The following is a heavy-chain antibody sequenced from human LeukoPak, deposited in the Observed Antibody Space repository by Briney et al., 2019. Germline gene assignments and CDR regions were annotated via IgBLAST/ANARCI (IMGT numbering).Heavy chain of an antibody. CDR1: GFPFSRYW. V-gene: IGHV3-7*05. J-gene: IGHJ5*02. CDR3: ARGWELDP. CDR2: IKQDGSEK. Sequence: GRSLRLSCAASGFPFSRYWLSWVRQAPGKGLEWVANIKQDGSEKYYVDSVKGRFTISRDNAKNSLYLQMNSLRVEDTAVYYCARGWELDPWGQGTLVTVSS. D-gene: IGHD1-26*01.